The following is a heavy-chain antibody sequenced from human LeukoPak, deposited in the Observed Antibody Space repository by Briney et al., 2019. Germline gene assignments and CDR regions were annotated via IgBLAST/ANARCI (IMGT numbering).Heavy chain of an antibody. Sequence: PGGSLRLSCAASGFTFSSYSMNWVRQAPGKGLEWVSYISSSSSTIYYADSVKGRFTISRDNAKNSLYLQINSLRAEDTAVYYCAKVNPITVIVVVLYYFDYWGQGTLVTVSS. CDR1: GFTFSSYS. J-gene: IGHJ4*02. CDR2: ISSSSSTI. V-gene: IGHV3-48*01. CDR3: AKVNPITVIVVVLYYFDY. D-gene: IGHD3-22*01.